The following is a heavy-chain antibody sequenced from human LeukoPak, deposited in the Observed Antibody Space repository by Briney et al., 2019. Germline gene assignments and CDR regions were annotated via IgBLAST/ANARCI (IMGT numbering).Heavy chain of an antibody. D-gene: IGHD2-2*01. J-gene: IGHJ5*02. CDR2: IYHTGGT. V-gene: IGHV4-30-2*01. Sequence: SEALSLTCDVSGGSISSGLYSWSWIRQPLGKGLEWIGYIYHTGGTYYNPSLKSRVTISVDTSKNQFSLRLSSVTAADTAVYYCARLQYCSGTSCYWFDPWGQGTLVTVSS. CDR3: ARLQYCSGTSCYWFDP. CDR1: GGSISSGLYS.